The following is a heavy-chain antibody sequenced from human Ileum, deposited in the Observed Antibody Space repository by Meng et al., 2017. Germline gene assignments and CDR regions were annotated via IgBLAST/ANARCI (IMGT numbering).Heavy chain of an antibody. J-gene: IGHJ5*02. D-gene: IGHD2-8*02. CDR2: ITPITGVT. CDR3: ARFPRCTGTSCYGGWFDP. CDR1: GGTFSNLD. Sequence: QVQLVQSGAEVRQPGSSVKVSCKAAGGTFSNLDLHWVRQAPGQGLEWMGGITPITGVTNYAHKFHGRVSITADTSTATAYLDLSSLRSEDTALYFCARFPRCTGTSCYGGWFDPWGQGTLVTVSS. V-gene: IGHV1-69*02.